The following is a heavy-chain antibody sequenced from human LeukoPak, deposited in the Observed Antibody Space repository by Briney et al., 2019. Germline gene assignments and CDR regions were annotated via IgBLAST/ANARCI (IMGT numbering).Heavy chain of an antibody. CDR3: ARGGSYVDY. Sequence: GRSLRLSCAASGFTFSGYAMSWVRLAPGKGLEWVSAITAGGDCTYYADSVKGRFTISRDNAKNSLYLQMNSLRAEDTAVYYCARGGSYVDYWGQGTLVTVSS. D-gene: IGHD1-26*01. J-gene: IGHJ4*02. CDR2: ITAGGDCT. V-gene: IGHV3-23*01. CDR1: GFTFSGYA.